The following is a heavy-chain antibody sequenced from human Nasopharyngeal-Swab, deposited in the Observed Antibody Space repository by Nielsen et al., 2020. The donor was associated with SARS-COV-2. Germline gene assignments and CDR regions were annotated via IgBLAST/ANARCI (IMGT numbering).Heavy chain of an antibody. CDR1: GFTFSSYE. Sequence: GESLKISCAASGFTFSSYEMNWVRQAPGKGLEWVSYISSSGSTTYYADSVKGRFTISRDNSKNTLYLQMNSLRAEDTAVYYCAKEWVRAIGGGFDIWGQGAMVTVSS. D-gene: IGHD2-21*01. CDR2: ISSSGSTT. J-gene: IGHJ3*02. CDR3: AKEWVRAIGGGFDI. V-gene: IGHV3-48*03.